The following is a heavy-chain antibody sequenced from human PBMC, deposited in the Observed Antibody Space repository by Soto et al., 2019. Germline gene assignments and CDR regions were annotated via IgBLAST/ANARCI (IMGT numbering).Heavy chain of an antibody. V-gene: IGHV4-59*01. Sequence: SETLSLTCTVSGGSISSYYLSWIRQPPGKGLEWIGYIYYSGSTNYNPSLKSRVTISVDTSKNQFSLKLSSVTAADTAVYYCARAAAMDSSGYWIPDAFDIWGQGTMVTVSS. J-gene: IGHJ3*02. CDR3: ARAAAMDSSGYWIPDAFDI. CDR1: GGSISSYY. CDR2: IYYSGST. D-gene: IGHD3-22*01.